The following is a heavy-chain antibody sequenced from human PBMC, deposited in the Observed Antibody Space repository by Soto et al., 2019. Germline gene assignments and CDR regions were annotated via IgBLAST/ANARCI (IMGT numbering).Heavy chain of an antibody. D-gene: IGHD6-19*01. V-gene: IGHV3-23*01. CDR1: GFTFSSYA. J-gene: IGHJ3*02. Sequence: GGSLRLSCAASGFTFSSYAMGWVRQAPGKGLEWVSAISGSDDSTDYADSVKGRFTISRDYSKSTLYLQMSSLGAEDTAVYYCAKAGAGAGTYDAFDIWGQGTRVT. CDR2: ISGSDDST. CDR3: AKAGAGAGTYDAFDI.